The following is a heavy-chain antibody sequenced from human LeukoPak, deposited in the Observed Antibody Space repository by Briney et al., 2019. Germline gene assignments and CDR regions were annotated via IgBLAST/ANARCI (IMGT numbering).Heavy chain of an antibody. J-gene: IGHJ5*02. Sequence: PSGTLSLTCTVSGGSISNYHWTWIRQPPGKGLEWIGYIHYSGSTNYNPSLKSRVTISVDASKNQFPLKLSSVTAADTAVYYCARFDSGHDRFDLWGQETLVSVSS. CDR1: GGSISNYH. V-gene: IGHV4-59*01. CDR3: ARFDSGHDRFDL. D-gene: IGHD5-12*01. CDR2: IHYSGST.